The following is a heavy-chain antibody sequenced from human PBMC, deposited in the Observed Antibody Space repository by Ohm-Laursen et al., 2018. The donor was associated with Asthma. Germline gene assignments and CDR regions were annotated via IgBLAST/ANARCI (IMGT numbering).Heavy chain of an antibody. CDR1: GFTFSDYY. D-gene: IGHD3-3*01. V-gene: IGHV3-11*04. J-gene: IGHJ4*02. CDR3: ARDNFAFWIGSPPDY. Sequence: SLRLSCAASGFTFSDYYMSWIRQAPGKGLEWISYISGSGSTTYNGDSVKGRFTISRDNAKNSLFLQMNSLRAEDTAVYYCARDNFAFWIGSPPDYWGQGTLVTVSS. CDR2: ISGSGSTT.